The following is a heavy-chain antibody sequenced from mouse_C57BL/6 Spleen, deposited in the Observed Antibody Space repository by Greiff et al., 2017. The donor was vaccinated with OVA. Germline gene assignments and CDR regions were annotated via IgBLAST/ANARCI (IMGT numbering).Heavy chain of an antibody. CDR3: APIKLGAMDY. J-gene: IGHJ4*01. V-gene: IGHV1-26*01. CDR2: INPNNGGT. Sequence: EVQLQQSGPELVKPGASVKISCKASGYTFTDYYMNWVKQSHGKSLEWIGDINPNNGGTSYNQKFKGKATLTVDKSSSTAYMELRSLTSEDSAVYYCAPIKLGAMDYWGQGTSVTVSS. CDR1: GYTFTDYY.